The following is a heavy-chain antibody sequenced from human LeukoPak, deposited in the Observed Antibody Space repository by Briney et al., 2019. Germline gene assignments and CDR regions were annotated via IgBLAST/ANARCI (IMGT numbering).Heavy chain of an antibody. D-gene: IGHD6-13*01. CDR1: GYTFTSYY. CDR3: ARLGIAAAGHTLFDY. J-gene: IGHJ4*02. Sequence: ASVKVSCKASGYTFTSYYMHWVRQAPGQGLERMGIINPSGGSTSYAQKFQGRVTMTRDTSTSTVYMELSSLRSEATAVYYCARLGIAAAGHTLFDYWGQGTLVTVSS. CDR2: INPSGGST. V-gene: IGHV1-46*01.